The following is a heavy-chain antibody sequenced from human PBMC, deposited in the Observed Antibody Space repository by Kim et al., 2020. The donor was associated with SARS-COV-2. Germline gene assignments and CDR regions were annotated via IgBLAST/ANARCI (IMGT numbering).Heavy chain of an antibody. CDR2: ST. D-gene: IGHD6-13*01. Sequence: STYCDTSVKGRFTISRDNSKNTLYLQMNSRRAEDTAVYYCAKEASGSWYRYFQHWGQGTLVTVSS. V-gene: IGHV3-23*03. J-gene: IGHJ1*01. CDR3: AKEASGSWYRYFQH.